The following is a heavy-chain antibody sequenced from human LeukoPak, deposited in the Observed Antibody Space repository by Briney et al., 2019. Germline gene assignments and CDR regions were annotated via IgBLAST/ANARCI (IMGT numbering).Heavy chain of an antibody. D-gene: IGHD6-13*01. Sequence: ASVKVSCKVSGYTLTELSMHWVRQAPGKGREWMGGFDPEDGETIYAQKFQGRDTMTEDTSTDTAYIELSSLRSEDTAVYYCARASRAAAGTDYGMDVWGQGTTVTVSS. CDR1: GYTLTELS. V-gene: IGHV1-24*01. J-gene: IGHJ6*02. CDR2: FDPEDGET. CDR3: ARASRAAAGTDYGMDV.